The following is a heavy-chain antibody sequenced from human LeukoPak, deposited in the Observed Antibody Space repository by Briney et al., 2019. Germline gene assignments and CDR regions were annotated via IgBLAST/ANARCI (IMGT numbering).Heavy chain of an antibody. CDR2: TYYRSKWYN. CDR3: ARDKGYSYGTSGWFDP. J-gene: IGHJ5*02. D-gene: IGHD5-18*01. CDR1: GDSVSSNSAA. Sequence: SQTLSLTCAISGDSVSSNSAAWNWIRQSPSRGLEWLGRTYYRSKWYNDYAVSVKSRITINPDTSKNQFSLQLNSVTPEDTAVYYCARDKGYSYGTSGWFDPWGQGTLVTVSS. V-gene: IGHV6-1*01.